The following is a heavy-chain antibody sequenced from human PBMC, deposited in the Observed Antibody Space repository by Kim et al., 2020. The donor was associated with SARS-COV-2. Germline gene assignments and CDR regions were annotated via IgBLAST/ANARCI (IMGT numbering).Heavy chain of an antibody. Sequence: GGSLRLSCAASGFTFDDYAMHWVRQAPGKGLEWVSGISWNSGSIGYADSVKGRFTISRDNAKNSLYLQMNSLRAEDTALYYCAKDAGIAAAGTGVDYGM. D-gene: IGHD6-13*01. V-gene: IGHV3-9*01. J-gene: IGHJ6*01. CDR3: AKDAGIAAAGTGVDYGM. CDR2: ISWNSGSI. CDR1: GFTFDDYA.